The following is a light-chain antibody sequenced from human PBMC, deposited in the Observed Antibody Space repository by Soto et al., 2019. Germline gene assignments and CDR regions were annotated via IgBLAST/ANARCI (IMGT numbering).Light chain of an antibody. J-gene: IGKJ5*01. CDR2: AAS. CDR1: QDIGTY. V-gene: IGKV1-39*01. Sequence: DIPMTQSPSSLSASIGDSVIITCRARQDIGTYLNWYQHKPGKAPKHLIYAASSLQTGVPSRFTGSGTRTEFTLTIDSLEPEGFATYYCQHSYTTPQITCDEATRLEI. CDR3: QHSYTTPQIT.